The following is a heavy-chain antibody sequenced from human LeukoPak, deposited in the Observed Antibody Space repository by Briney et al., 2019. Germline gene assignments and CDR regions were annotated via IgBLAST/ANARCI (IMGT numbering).Heavy chain of an antibody. CDR1: GFTFSNYG. CDR2: IRYDGSNK. J-gene: IGHJ3*02. Sequence: GGSLRLSCAASGFTFSNYGMHWVRQAPGKGLEWVAFIRYDGSNKYYADAVKGGFTIPRDHSKNTLYLQVNSLRAEGTAVYYCAKVSGLAYDAFDIWGQGTMVTVSS. CDR3: AKVSGLAYDAFDI. V-gene: IGHV3-30*02. D-gene: IGHD3-10*01.